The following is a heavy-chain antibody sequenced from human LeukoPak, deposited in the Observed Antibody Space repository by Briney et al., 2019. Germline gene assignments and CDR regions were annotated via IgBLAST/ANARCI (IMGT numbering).Heavy chain of an antibody. J-gene: IGHJ4*02. CDR2: INHSGST. Sequence: SETLCLTCAVYGGSFSGFYWSWIRQPPGKGLEWIGEINHSGSTNYNPSLKSRVTISVDTSKNQFSLKLSSVTAADTAVYYCARGIRITMVRGVLYYFDYWGQGTLVTVSS. V-gene: IGHV4-34*01. CDR3: ARGIRITMVRGVLYYFDY. CDR1: GGSFSGFY. D-gene: IGHD3-10*01.